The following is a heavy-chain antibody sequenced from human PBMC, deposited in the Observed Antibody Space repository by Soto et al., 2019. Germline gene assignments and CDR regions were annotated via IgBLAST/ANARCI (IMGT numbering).Heavy chain of an antibody. CDR3: ASGGSSSSPYYGMDV. CDR2: IYPGDSDT. V-gene: IGHV5-51*01. J-gene: IGHJ6*02. CDR1: GYSFTSYW. Sequence: GESLKISCNGSGYSFTSYWIGWVRQMPGKGLEWMGIIYPGDSDTIYSPSFQGRVTISADKSISTAHLQWSSLKASDTAMYYCASGGSSSSPYYGMDVWGQGTTVTVSS. D-gene: IGHD6-6*01.